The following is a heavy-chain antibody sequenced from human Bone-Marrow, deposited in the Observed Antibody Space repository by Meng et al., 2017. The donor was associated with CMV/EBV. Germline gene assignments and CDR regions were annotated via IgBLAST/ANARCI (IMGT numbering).Heavy chain of an antibody. Sequence: GESLKISCAASGFTFSDYYMSWIRQAPGKGLEWVSYISSSGSTIYYADSVKGRFTISRDNAKNSLYLQMNSLRAEDTAVYYCARGAVEDFEFWSGSKGGFDYWGQGTLVTVSS. D-gene: IGHD3-3*01. CDR3: ARGAVEDFEFWSGSKGGFDY. CDR1: GFTFSDYY. V-gene: IGHV3-11*04. J-gene: IGHJ4*02. CDR2: ISSSGSTI.